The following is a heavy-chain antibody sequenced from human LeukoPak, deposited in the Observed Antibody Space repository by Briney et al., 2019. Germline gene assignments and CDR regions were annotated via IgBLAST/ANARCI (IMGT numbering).Heavy chain of an antibody. Sequence: GGSLRLSCAASGFTFSSYVMHWVRQAPGKGLEWVSLINDSGGTIYYADSVKGRFTISRDNSKNTLYLQMNSLRAEDTAVYYCAKDRGIVGATAFDYWGQGTLVTVSS. CDR1: GFTFSSYV. V-gene: IGHV3-23*01. CDR2: INDSGGTI. CDR3: AKDRGIVGATAFDY. D-gene: IGHD1-26*01. J-gene: IGHJ4*02.